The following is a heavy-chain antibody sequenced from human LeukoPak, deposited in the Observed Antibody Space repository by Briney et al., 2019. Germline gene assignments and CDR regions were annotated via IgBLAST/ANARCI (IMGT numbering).Heavy chain of an antibody. CDR2: IFGSGGSA. J-gene: IGHJ4*02. CDR1: GFTFNSYA. V-gene: IGHV3-23*01. D-gene: IGHD6-19*01. CDR3: GKTTTGYSSGRYPGWPVDY. Sequence: LAGGSLRLSCAASGFTFNSYAMYWVRQAPGKGLEWVSGIFGSGGSAHYADSVKARFTISRDNSKNTVYLQMDSLRVDDTAVYYCGKTTTGYSSGRYPGWPVDYWGQGTLVTVSS.